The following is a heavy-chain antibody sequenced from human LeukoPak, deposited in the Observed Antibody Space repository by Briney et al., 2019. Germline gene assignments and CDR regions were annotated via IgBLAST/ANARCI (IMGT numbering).Heavy chain of an antibody. V-gene: IGHV3-9*01. CDR3: AKDGMIAGXXXXXP. J-gene: IGHJ5*02. Sequence: GGSLRLSCAASGFTFDDYAMHWVRQAPGKGLEWVSGISWNSGSIGYADSVKGRFTISRDNAKNSLYLQMNSLRAEDTALYYCAKDGMIAGXXXXXPWGQGTLXTVSS. D-gene: IGHD3-22*01. CDR1: GFTFDDYA. CDR2: ISWNSGSI.